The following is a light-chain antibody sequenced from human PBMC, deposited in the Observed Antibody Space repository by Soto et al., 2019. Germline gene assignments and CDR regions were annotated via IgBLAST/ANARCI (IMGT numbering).Light chain of an antibody. CDR3: QNHNNAPWT. CDR2: AAS. CDR1: QGIGNY. Sequence: DIQMTQSPSSLSASVGDRATITCRASQGIGNYLAWYQRKSGKVPKLLIYAASTLQSGVPSRFSGSRSGTDFTLTISSLQPEDVATYYCQNHNNAPWTFGQGTKVDI. J-gene: IGKJ1*01. V-gene: IGKV1-27*01.